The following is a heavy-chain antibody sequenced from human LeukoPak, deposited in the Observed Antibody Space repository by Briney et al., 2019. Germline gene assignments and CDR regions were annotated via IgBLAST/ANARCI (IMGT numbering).Heavy chain of an antibody. V-gene: IGHV3-21*01. D-gene: IGHD3-9*01. CDR1: GFTFSSYS. J-gene: IGHJ4*02. CDR3: ARERGRYDILTGYYPLYYFDY. Sequence: GGSLRLSCAASGFTFSSYSVNWVRQAPGKGLEWVSSITSSSSYIYYADSVKGRFTISRDSAKNSLYLQMNSLRAEDTAVYYCARERGRYDILTGYYPLYYFDYWGQGTLVTVSS. CDR2: ITSSSSYI.